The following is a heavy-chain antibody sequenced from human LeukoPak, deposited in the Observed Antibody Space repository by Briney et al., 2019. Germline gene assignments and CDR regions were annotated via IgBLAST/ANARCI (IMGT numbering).Heavy chain of an antibody. D-gene: IGHD3-22*01. J-gene: IGHJ3*02. V-gene: IGHV4-59*01. CDR3: ARLLDYDSSGYPDTFDI. CDR2: IYYIGST. CDR1: RGSISPNY. Sequence: SETLSLTCTVSRGSISPNYWTWIRQPPGKGLEWIGYIYYIGSTNYNPPLKSRVTISLDTSRNQFSLRLSSVTAADTAVYYCARLLDYDSSGYPDTFDIWGQGTMVTVSS.